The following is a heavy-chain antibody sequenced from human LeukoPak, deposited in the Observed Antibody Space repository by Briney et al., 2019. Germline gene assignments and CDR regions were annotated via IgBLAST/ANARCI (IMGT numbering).Heavy chain of an antibody. J-gene: IGHJ4*02. CDR3: AKDAPQYILMGY. D-gene: IGHD3-16*01. V-gene: IGHV3-23*01. CDR1: GFTFNSYA. CDR2: ISATGGST. Sequence: ETGGSLRLSCAASGFTFNSYAMSWVRQAPGKGLEWVSTISATGGSTYYADSVKGRFTISRDNSNNTLYLQMNSLRAEDTAVYYCAKDAPQYILMGYWGQGTLVTVSS.